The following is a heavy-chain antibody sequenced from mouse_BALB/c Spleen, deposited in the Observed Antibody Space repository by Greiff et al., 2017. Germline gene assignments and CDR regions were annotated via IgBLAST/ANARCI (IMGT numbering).Heavy chain of an antibody. J-gene: IGHJ4*01. V-gene: IGHV1-69*02. D-gene: IGHD2-14*01. CDR3: ARSGDRYDAMDY. CDR1: GYTFTSYW. CDR2: IDTSDSYT. Sequence: QVQLQQSGTVLARPGASVKMSCKASGYTFTSYWMHWVKQRPGQGLEWIGAIDTSDSYTSYNQKFKGKATLTVDESSSTAYMQLSSLTSEDSAVYYCARSGDRYDAMDYWGQGTSVTVSS.